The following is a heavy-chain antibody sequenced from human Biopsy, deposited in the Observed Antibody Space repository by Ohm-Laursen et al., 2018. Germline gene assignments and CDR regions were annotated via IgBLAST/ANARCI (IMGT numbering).Heavy chain of an antibody. CDR3: AKGAFQSPGSYAFDL. Sequence: RSLRLSCAASGFSFSLYAMHWVRQAPGKGLEWVALIAYDGSYTKYTDSVKGRFTISRDNLRNKVDLQMSSLRANDTAVYFCAKGAFQSPGSYAFDLWGQGTTVLVSS. CDR1: GFSFSLYA. CDR2: IAYDGSYT. V-gene: IGHV3-30*18. J-gene: IGHJ3*01. D-gene: IGHD3-3*01.